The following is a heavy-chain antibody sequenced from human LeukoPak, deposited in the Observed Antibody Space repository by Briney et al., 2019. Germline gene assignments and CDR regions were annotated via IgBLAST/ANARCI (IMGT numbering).Heavy chain of an antibody. CDR1: GFIVSSNY. J-gene: IGHJ4*02. V-gene: IGHV3-53*01. CDR3: ARSVVTGTTLNY. Sequence: PGGSLRLSCAASGFIVSSNYMSWVRQAPGKGLEWVSAIFSGGNTYYADSVKGRFTISRDNAKNSLYLQVNSLRAEDTAVYYCARSVVTGTTLNYWGQGTLVTVSS. D-gene: IGHD1-7*01. CDR2: IFSGGNT.